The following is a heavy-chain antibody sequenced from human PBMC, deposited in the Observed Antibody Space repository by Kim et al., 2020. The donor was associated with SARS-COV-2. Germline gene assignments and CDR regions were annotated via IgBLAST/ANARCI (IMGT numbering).Heavy chain of an antibody. Sequence: GGSLRLSCAASGITLTNNHMNWVRQAPGKGLEWVSVIYGGGTIDYADSVKDRFIISRDTSKNTVYLEMNSLRAEDTAVYYCARDIKFAGFAFFDLWGRGTLVSVSS. V-gene: IGHV3-66*01. CDR3: ARDIKFAGFAFFDL. CDR2: IYGGGTI. CDR1: GITLTNNH. D-gene: IGHD3-10*01. J-gene: IGHJ2*01.